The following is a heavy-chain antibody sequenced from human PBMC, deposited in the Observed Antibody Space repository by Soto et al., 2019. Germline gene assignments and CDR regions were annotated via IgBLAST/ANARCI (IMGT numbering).Heavy chain of an antibody. Sequence: QITLKESGPTLVKPTQTLTLTCTFSGFSLSTSGVGVGWIRQPPAKALEWLALIYWDDDKRYSSSLKSRLTITKDTFKNQVVLTMTNMDPVDTATYYCARFSAVTAWFDPWGQEALVTVSS. CDR1: GFSLSTSGVG. J-gene: IGHJ5*02. CDR2: IYWDDDK. CDR3: ARFSAVTAWFDP. D-gene: IGHD6-13*01. V-gene: IGHV2-5*02.